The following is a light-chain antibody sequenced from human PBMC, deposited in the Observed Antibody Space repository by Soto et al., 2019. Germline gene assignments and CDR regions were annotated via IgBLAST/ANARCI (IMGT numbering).Light chain of an antibody. CDR1: TSDVGYYKY. Sequence: QSALTQPASVSGSPGQSITISCTATTSDVGYYKYVAWYQHHPGKAPKLMIYDVSNRPSGVSNRFSGSKSGNTASLTISGLQAEDEADYYCSSYTSSSTLVVFGGGTKLTVL. CDR2: DVS. CDR3: SSYTSSSTLVV. V-gene: IGLV2-14*03. J-gene: IGLJ2*01.